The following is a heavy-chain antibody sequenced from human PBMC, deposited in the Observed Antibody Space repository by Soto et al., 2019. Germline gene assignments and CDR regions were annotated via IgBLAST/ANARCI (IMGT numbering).Heavy chain of an antibody. J-gene: IGHJ4*02. CDR1: GFTFDDYA. Sequence: EVQLVESGGGLVQPGRSLRLSCAASGFTFDDYAMHWVRQAPGKGLEWVSGISWNSGSIGYADSVKGRFTISRDNAKNSLYLQMNSLRAEDTALYYCAKDCEAVVATYFDYWGQGTLVTVSS. D-gene: IGHD2-15*01. V-gene: IGHV3-9*01. CDR2: ISWNSGSI. CDR3: AKDCEAVVATYFDY.